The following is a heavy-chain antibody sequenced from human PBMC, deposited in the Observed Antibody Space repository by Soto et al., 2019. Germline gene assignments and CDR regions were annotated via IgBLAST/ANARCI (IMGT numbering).Heavy chain of an antibody. V-gene: IGHV4-30-2*01. J-gene: IGHJ4*02. CDR2: MYHSGST. CDR3: ASNSYGCTFYDY. CDR1: GGSISSGGYS. D-gene: IGHD5-18*01. Sequence: PSETLSLTCAVSGGSISSGGYSWSWIRQPPGKGLEWIGYMYHSGSTYYNPSLKSRVTISIDRSKNQFSLKLSSVTAADTAVYYCASNSYGCTFYDYWGQGALVTVSS.